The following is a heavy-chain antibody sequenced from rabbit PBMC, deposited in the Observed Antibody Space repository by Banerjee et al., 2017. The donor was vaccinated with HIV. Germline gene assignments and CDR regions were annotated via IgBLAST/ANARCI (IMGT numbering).Heavy chain of an antibody. J-gene: IGHJ4*01. CDR3: ARRADYAGGGNFNL. Sequence: QEQLVESGGGLVQPEGSLTLTCTASGIDFSISYYMCWVRQAPGKGLEWIACIYAGSSGITYYATWAKGRFTISKTSSTTVTLQMTSLTAADTATYFCARRADYAGGGNFNLWGPGTLVTVS. D-gene: IGHD4-2*01. CDR1: GIDFSISYY. CDR2: IYAGSSGIT. V-gene: IGHV1S45*01.